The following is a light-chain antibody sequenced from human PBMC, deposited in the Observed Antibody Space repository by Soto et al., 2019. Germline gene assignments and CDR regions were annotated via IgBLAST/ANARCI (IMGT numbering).Light chain of an antibody. CDR3: QQSYSTLQT. Sequence: DIQMTQSPSSLSASVGDRVTITCRASQSISSYLNWYQQKPGKAPKLLIYAASSLQSGVPSRFSGSGSGTDFTLTISSLQPEYFATYYCQQSYSTLQTFGQGTKVEIK. CDR1: QSISSY. V-gene: IGKV1-39*01. CDR2: AAS. J-gene: IGKJ1*01.